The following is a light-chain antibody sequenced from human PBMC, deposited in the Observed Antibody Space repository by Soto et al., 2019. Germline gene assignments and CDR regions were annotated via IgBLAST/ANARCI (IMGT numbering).Light chain of an antibody. J-gene: IGLJ3*02. CDR3: AAWDDSLSGWV. CDR2: TNN. V-gene: IGLV1-44*01. CDR1: STNIGRNS. Sequence: QSVLTQPPSASGTPGQRVSISCSGSSTNIGRNSISWYQNLPGTAPKLLIYTNNQRPSWVPARFSGSKSGTSASLAISGLQSEDEADYYCAAWDDSLSGWVFGGGTQLTVL.